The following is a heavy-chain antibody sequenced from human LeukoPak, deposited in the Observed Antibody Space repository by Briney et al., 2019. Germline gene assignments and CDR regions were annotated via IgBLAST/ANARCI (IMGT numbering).Heavy chain of an antibody. CDR1: GGSMSSYY. J-gene: IGHJ4*02. V-gene: IGHV4-59*01. D-gene: IGHD6-19*01. CDR3: ARDSSGWSLGFDY. Sequence: SETLSLTCTVSGGSMSSYYWSWIRQPPGKGLEWIGYIYYSGSTNYNPSLKSRVTISVDTSKNQFSLKLSSVTAADTAVYYCARDSSGWSLGFDYWGQGTLVTVSS. CDR2: IYYSGST.